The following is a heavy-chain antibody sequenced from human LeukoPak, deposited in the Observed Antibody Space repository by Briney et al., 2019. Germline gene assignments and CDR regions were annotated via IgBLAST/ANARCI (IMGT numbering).Heavy chain of an antibody. Sequence: GGSLRLSCAASGFTFDDYGMSWVRQAPGKGLEWVSGINWNGASTGYGDSVKGRFTISRDNARNSLYLQMNSLRAEDTALYYCARDKHYYDSSNYVWGQGTLVTVSS. CDR2: INWNGAST. CDR3: ARDKHYYDSSNYV. J-gene: IGHJ4*02. V-gene: IGHV3-20*04. CDR1: GFTFDDYG. D-gene: IGHD3-22*01.